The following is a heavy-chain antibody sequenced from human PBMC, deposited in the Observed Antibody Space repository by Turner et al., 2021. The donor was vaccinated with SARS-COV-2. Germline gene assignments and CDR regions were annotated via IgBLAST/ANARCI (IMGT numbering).Heavy chain of an antibody. Sequence: QLQLQESGAGLVKPSETLSLPCIVSGGSISSSTYYWGWIRQPPGKGLEWIGNIYYSGITYYNPSLKSRVTISVDTSKNQFSLKLSSMTAAETAVYYCARLRDTAMEYYGMEVWGKGTTVTVSS. D-gene: IGHD5-18*01. CDR2: IYYSGIT. CDR3: ARLRDTAMEYYGMEV. CDR1: GGSISSSTYY. V-gene: IGHV4-39*01. J-gene: IGHJ6*04.